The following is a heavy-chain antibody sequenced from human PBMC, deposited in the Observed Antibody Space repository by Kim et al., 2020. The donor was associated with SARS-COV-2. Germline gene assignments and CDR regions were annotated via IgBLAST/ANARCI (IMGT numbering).Heavy chain of an antibody. CDR1: GFTFSTYW. J-gene: IGHJ6*02. CDR3: ARSPGPKGMDV. V-gene: IGHV3-7*05. Sequence: GGSLRLSCTASGFTFSTYWMNWVRQAPGKGLEWVAAIKEDGHREAYVGSVLGRFTISRDNARNSLYLQMNSLRAEDTAVYYCARSPGPKGMDVWGQGTAVTVSS. CDR2: IKEDGHRE.